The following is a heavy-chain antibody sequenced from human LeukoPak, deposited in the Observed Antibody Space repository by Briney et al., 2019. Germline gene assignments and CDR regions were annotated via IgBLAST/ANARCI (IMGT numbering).Heavy chain of an antibody. Sequence: SETLSLTCTVSGGSISSSSYYWGGIRQPPGKGLEGIGSIYYSGSTYYNPSLKSRVTISVDTSKNQFSLKLSSVTAADMAVYYCAIYSKTTPFDYWGQGTLVTVSS. CDR3: AIYSKTTPFDY. CDR1: GGSISSSSYY. CDR2: IYYSGST. D-gene: IGHD4-17*01. J-gene: IGHJ4*02. V-gene: IGHV4-39*07.